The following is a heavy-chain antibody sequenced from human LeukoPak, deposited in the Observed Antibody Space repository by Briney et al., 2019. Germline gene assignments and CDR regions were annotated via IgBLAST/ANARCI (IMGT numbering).Heavy chain of an antibody. CDR1: GFTFSSYG. Sequence: GGSLRLSCAASGFTFSSYGMSWVRQAPGKGLEWVSAISGSGGSTYYADSVKGRFTISRDNSKNSLYLQMNSLRAEDTALYYCARGGITIFGVVSYMDVWGKGTTVTVSS. CDR2: ISGSGGST. V-gene: IGHV3-23*01. CDR3: ARGGITIFGVVSYMDV. D-gene: IGHD3-3*01. J-gene: IGHJ6*03.